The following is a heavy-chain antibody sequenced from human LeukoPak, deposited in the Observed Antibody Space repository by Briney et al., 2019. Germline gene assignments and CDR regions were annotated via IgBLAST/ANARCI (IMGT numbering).Heavy chain of an antibody. D-gene: IGHD5-18*01. CDR2: INPNSGGT. CDR3: ARDTRIMGTARFGADEY. CDR1: GYTFTGYY. J-gene: IGHJ4*02. V-gene: IGHV1-2*02. Sequence: GASVKVSCQASGYTFTGYYMHWVRQAPGQGLEWMGWINPNSGGTNYAQKFQGRVTMTRDTSISTAYMELSRLRSDDTAVYYCARDTRIMGTARFGADEYWGQGTLVTVSS.